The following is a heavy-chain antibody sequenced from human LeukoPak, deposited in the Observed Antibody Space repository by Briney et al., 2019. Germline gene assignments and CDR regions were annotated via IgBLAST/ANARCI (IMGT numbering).Heavy chain of an antibody. CDR2: IGGDGGTT. D-gene: IGHD5-24*01. J-gene: IGHJ2*01. CDR1: GFTLSTYD. V-gene: IGHV3-23*01. Sequence: GGSLRLSCAASGFTLSTYDMSWVRQAPTKGLEWVSAIGGDGGTTYADSVKGGFTISRDNSKNTLYLQMNSLRAEDTAIYYCAKTIPYWYFDLWGHGTLVTVSS. CDR3: AKTIPYWYFDL.